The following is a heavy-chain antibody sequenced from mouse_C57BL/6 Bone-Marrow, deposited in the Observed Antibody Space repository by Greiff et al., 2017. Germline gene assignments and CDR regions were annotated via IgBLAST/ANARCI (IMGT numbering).Heavy chain of an antibody. V-gene: IGHV1-72*01. J-gene: IGHJ1*03. Sequence: QVQLQQPGAELVKPGASVKLSCKASGYTFTSYWMHWVKQRPGRGLEWIGRIDPNSGGTKYNEKFKSKATLTVDKPSSTAYMQLSSLTSKDSAVYYCARWDYYGSSDGDFDVWGTGTTVTVSS. CDR1: GYTFTSYW. D-gene: IGHD1-1*01. CDR2: IDPNSGGT. CDR3: ARWDYYGSSDGDFDV.